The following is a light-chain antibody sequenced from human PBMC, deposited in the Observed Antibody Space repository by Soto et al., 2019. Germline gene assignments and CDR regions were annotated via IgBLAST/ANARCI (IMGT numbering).Light chain of an antibody. V-gene: IGLV4-69*01. CDR1: SGHSNYA. CDR3: QTWGTGIQV. CDR2: LNSDGSH. J-gene: IGLJ2*01. Sequence: QLVLTQSPSASASLGASVKLTCTLSSGHSNYAIAWHLQQPEKGPRYLMKLNSDGSHSKGDGIPDRFSGSSSGTERYLTISSLQSEDEADYYCQTWGTGIQVFGGGTKVTVL.